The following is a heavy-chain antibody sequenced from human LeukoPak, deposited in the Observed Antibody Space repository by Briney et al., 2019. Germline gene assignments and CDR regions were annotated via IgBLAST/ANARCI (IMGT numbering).Heavy chain of an antibody. J-gene: IGHJ4*02. D-gene: IGHD3-10*01. CDR2: IYYSGGT. CDR3: ARLGLPGELLDY. V-gene: IGHV4-39*01. Sequence: SETLSLTCTVSGGSISSSSYYWGWIRQPPGKGLEWIGSIYYSGGTYYNPSLKSRVTISVDTSKNQFSLKLSSVTAADTAVYYCARLGLPGELLDYWGQGTLVTVSS. CDR1: GGSISSSSYY.